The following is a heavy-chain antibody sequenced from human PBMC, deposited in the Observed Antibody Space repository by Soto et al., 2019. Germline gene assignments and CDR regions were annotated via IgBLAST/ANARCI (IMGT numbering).Heavy chain of an antibody. CDR1: GYTFTGYY. Sequence: ASVKVSCKASGYTFTGYYMHWVRQAPGQGLEWMGWINPNSGGTNYAQKFQVWVTLTRDTSISTAYRELSWLRSDDTALYYFARGFVYDILTGYPSSQIPYNWFDPWGQGTLVTVSS. J-gene: IGHJ5*02. CDR3: ARGFVYDILTGYPSSQIPYNWFDP. CDR2: INPNSGGT. V-gene: IGHV1-2*04. D-gene: IGHD3-9*01.